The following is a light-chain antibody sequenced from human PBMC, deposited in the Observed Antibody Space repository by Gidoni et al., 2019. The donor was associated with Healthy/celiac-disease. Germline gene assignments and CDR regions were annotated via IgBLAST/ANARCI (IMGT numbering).Light chain of an antibody. CDR1: QSVLYSSNNKNY. CDR3: QQYYSTPPT. J-gene: IGKJ4*01. Sequence: DIVMTQSPDSLAVSLGERATINCKSSQSVLYSSNNKNYLAWYQQKPGQPPKLLIYWASTRESGVPDRFSGSGSGTDCTRNISSLQDEDVAVYYCQQYYSTPPTFGGGTKVEIK. CDR2: WAS. V-gene: IGKV4-1*01.